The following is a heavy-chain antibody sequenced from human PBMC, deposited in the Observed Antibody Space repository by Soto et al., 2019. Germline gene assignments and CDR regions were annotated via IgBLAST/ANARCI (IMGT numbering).Heavy chain of an antibody. Sequence: QVQLQESGPGLVKPSQTLSLTCTVSGGSISSGDYYWSWIRQTPGKGLEWIGYIYYSGSTYYIPSLKSRVTISVDTSKNQFSLKLSSVTAADTAVYYCARVGGFGATTIDYWGQGTLVTVSS. D-gene: IGHD3-10*01. CDR1: GGSISSGDYY. CDR2: IYYSGST. CDR3: ARVGGFGATTIDY. J-gene: IGHJ4*02. V-gene: IGHV4-30-4*01.